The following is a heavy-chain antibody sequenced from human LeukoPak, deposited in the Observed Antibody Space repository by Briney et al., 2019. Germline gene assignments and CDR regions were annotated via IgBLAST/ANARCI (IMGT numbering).Heavy chain of an antibody. Sequence: ASLRVSCKPSGYTFTGFYIHWVRQAPGQGLEWMGWINPNSGDTNYAQKFQGRVTITTNTSSSTAYMELRRLRSDDRAVYYFARGPPTILVVITTGDFDWWGQGTLLTVSS. V-gene: IGHV1-2*02. D-gene: IGHD3-22*01. CDR1: GYTFTGFY. CDR2: INPNSGDT. CDR3: ARGPPTILVVITTGDFDW. J-gene: IGHJ4*02.